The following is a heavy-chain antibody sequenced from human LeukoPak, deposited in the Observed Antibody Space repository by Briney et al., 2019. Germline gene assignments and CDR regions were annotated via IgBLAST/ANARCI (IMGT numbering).Heavy chain of an antibody. CDR1: GYTFTGYY. CDR3: ARDRGLRVGNLDY. Sequence: GASVKVSCKASGYTFTGYYMHWVRQAPGQGLEWMGWINPNSGGTNYAQKFQGRVTMTRDTSISTAYMELSRLRSDDTAVYYCARDRGLRVGNLDYWGQGTLVTVSS. V-gene: IGHV1-2*02. D-gene: IGHD4-17*01. J-gene: IGHJ4*02. CDR2: INPNSGGT.